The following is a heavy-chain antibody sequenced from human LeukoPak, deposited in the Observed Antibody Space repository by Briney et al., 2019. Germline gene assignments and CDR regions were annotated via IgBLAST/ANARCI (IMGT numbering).Heavy chain of an antibody. CDR3: AREWAVSGYYDSSGYPDY. J-gene: IGHJ4*02. CDR1: GYTFTSYY. CDR2: INPSGGST. D-gene: IGHD3-22*01. Sequence: ASVNVSCKASGYTFTSYYMHWVPQAPGQGLECMGIINPSGGSTSYAQKFQGRVTMTRDTSTSTVYMELSSLRSEDTAVYYCAREWAVSGYYDSSGYPDYWGQGTLVTVSS. V-gene: IGHV1-46*01.